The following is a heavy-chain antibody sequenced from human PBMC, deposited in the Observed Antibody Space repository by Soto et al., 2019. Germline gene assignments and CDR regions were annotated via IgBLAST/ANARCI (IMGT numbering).Heavy chain of an antibody. J-gene: IGHJ4*02. Sequence: GASVKVSCKASGYTVTSYGISCVRQAPGQVLEWMGWISAYNGNTNYAQKLQGRVTMTTDTSTSTAYMELRSLRSDDTAVYYCARVGIPNKEYSSSSGDGYWGQGTLVTVS. D-gene: IGHD6-6*01. CDR2: ISAYNGNT. CDR3: ARVGIPNKEYSSSSGDGY. CDR1: GYTVTSYG. V-gene: IGHV1-18*01.